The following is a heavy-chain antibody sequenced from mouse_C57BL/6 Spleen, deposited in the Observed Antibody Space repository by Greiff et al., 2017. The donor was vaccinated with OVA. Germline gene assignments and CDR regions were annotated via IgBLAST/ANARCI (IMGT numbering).Heavy chain of an antibody. CDR1: GYTFTSYW. J-gene: IGHJ2*01. CDR3: ARQRAYDGYYGDFDY. V-gene: IGHV1-53*01. Sequence: QVQLQQPGTELVKPGASVKLSCKASGYTFTSYWMHWVKQRPGQGLEWIGNINPSNGGTNYNEKFKSKATLTVDKSSSTAYMQLSSLTSEDSAIYYCARQRAYDGYYGDFDYWGQGTTLTVSS. CDR2: INPSNGGT. D-gene: IGHD2-3*01.